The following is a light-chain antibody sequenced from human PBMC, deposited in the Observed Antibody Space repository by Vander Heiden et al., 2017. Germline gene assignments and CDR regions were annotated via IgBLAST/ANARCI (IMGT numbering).Light chain of an antibody. Sequence: EILMTQSPATLSLSPGERAALSCRARQSVSRNLAWYQQRPGQAPGLLILGASTRDTGIPARFSGSGSGTEFTLTINSRESEDCAVYYCLQYNNWPPITFGQGTKVEIK. V-gene: IGKV3-15*01. J-gene: IGKJ2*01. CDR1: QSVSRN. CDR3: LQYNNWPPIT. CDR2: GAS.